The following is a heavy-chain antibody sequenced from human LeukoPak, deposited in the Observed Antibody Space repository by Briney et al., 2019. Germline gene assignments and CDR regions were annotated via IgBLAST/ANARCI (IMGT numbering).Heavy chain of an antibody. CDR2: ISGSGGST. CDR3: ARDGEWELLGSDY. J-gene: IGHJ4*02. CDR1: GFTFSSYA. Sequence: GGSLRLSCAASGFTFSSYAMSWVRQAPGKGLEWVSAISGSGGSTYYADSVKGRFTISRDNSKNTLYLQMNSLRAEDTAVYYCARDGEWELLGSDYWGQGTLVTVSS. D-gene: IGHD1-26*01. V-gene: IGHV3-23*01.